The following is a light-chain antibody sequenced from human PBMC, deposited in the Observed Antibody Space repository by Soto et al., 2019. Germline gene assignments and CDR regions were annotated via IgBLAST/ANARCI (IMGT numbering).Light chain of an antibody. J-gene: IGKJ1*01. CDR1: QSVSSY. CDR3: QQSNKCPHWT. V-gene: IGKV3-11*01. CDR2: DAS. Sequence: EIVLTQSPATLSLSPGERATLSCRASQSVSSYLAWYQQKPGQAPRLLIYDASNRATGIPARFSGSGSGTDFTLTISSLEPEDFSVYYCQQSNKCPHWTLLQRTKVDIK.